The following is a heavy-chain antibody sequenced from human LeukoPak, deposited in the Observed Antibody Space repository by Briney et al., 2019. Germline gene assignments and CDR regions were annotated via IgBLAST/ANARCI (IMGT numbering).Heavy chain of an antibody. Sequence: PGGSLTLSCAASGFTLTTYTMNWVRQAPGKGLEWVSSINGRSNYMYYADSVKGRFTISRDNAKNSLFLQMNSLSAEDTAVYYCVREDGVVGASSAFDYWGQGTLVTVSS. D-gene: IGHD1-26*01. CDR2: INGRSNYM. J-gene: IGHJ4*02. V-gene: IGHV3-21*01. CDR1: GFTLTTYT. CDR3: VREDGVVGASSAFDY.